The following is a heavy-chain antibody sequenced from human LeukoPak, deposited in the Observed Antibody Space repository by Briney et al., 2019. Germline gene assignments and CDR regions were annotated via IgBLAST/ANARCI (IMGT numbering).Heavy chain of an antibody. J-gene: IGHJ4*02. CDR3: AKGPSIAAAGTGYFDY. V-gene: IGHV3-7*01. CDR2: VKQDGSEK. Sequence: GGSLRLSCAASGSTFSSFWMSWVRQAPGKGLEWVAHVKQDGSEKYYADSVKGRFTISRDNSKNTLYLQMNSLRAEDTAVYYCAKGPSIAAAGTGYFDYWGQGTLVTVSS. CDR1: GSTFSSFW. D-gene: IGHD6-13*01.